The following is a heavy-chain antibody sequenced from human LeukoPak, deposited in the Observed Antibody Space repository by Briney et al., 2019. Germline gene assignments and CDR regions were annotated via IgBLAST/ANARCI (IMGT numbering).Heavy chain of an antibody. V-gene: IGHV3-66*01. CDR3: ARDRSVGSYCSTTTLDMDV. J-gene: IGHJ6*03. CDR1: GFTVSSNY. D-gene: IGHD2-2*01. CDR2: IYSCGST. Sequence: GGSLRLSCAASGFTVSSNYMSWVRQAPGKGLEWVSIIYSCGSTYYADSVKGRFTISRDNSKNTLYLKMNSLRAEDTAVYYCARDRSVGSYCSTTTLDMDVWGKGTTVTVSS.